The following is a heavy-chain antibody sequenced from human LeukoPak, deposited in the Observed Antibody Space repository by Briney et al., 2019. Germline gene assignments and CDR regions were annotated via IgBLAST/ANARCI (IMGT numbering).Heavy chain of an antibody. Sequence: SVTLSLRCTVSGRSISSYYWSWVPQPPGKGLEWIGYIYYSGSTNYNPSLKSRVAISVDTSKNQCSLKLSSVTAADTAVYYCARVGSGVADYWGQGTLVTVSS. CDR1: GRSISSYY. CDR2: IYYSGST. CDR3: ARVGSGVADY. J-gene: IGHJ4*02. D-gene: IGHD6-19*01. V-gene: IGHV4-59*07.